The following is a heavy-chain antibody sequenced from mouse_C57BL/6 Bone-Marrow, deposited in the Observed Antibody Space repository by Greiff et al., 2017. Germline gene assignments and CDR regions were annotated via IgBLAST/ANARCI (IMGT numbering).Heavy chain of an antibody. Sequence: VQLQQPGAELVMPGASVKLSCKASGYTFTSYWMHWVKQRPGQGLEWIGEIDPSDSYTNYNQQFKGKSTLTVDKSSSTAYMQLSSLTSEDSAVYYCARGTTVAAYWGQGTLVTVSA. CDR1: GYTFTSYW. V-gene: IGHV1-69*01. CDR2: IDPSDSYT. D-gene: IGHD1-1*01. CDR3: ARGTTVAAY. J-gene: IGHJ3*01.